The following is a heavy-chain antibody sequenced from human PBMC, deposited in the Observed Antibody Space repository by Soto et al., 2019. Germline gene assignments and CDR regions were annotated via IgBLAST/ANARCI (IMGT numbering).Heavy chain of an antibody. V-gene: IGHV3-11*06. J-gene: IGHJ6*02. CDR3: ARDACGGDCYSGYYGMDV. CDR2: ISSSSSYT. Sequence: QVQLVESGGGLVKPGGSLRLSCAASGFTFSDYYMSWIRQAPGKGLEWVSYISSSSSYTNYADSVKGRFTISRDNAKNSLYLQMNSLRAEDTAVYYCARDACGGDCYSGYYGMDVWGQGTTVTASS. CDR1: GFTFSDYY. D-gene: IGHD2-21*02.